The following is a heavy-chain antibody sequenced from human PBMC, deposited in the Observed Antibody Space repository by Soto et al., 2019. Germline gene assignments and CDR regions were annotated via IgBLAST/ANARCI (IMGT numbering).Heavy chain of an antibody. J-gene: IGHJ4*02. Sequence: SETLSLTCTVSGGSISSGNYYWSWIRQPPGKGLEWIGFISYSGSAYYNPSLKSRVTISVDTSKNQFSLKLSSVTAADTAVYYCVRHAQWIIRAYWGQGSLVTVSS. V-gene: IGHV4-30-4*01. CDR1: GGSISSGNYY. CDR2: ISYSGSA. CDR3: VRHAQWIIRAY. D-gene: IGHD5-12*01.